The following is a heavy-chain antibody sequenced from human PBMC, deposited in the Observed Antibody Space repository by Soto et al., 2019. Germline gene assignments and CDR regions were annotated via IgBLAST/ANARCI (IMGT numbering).Heavy chain of an antibody. D-gene: IGHD3-3*01. J-gene: IGHJ4*02. CDR3: AKAGRDFWSGRSFFDY. Sequence: VGSLRLSCAASGFSFSSHVMHWVRQAPGKGLEWVAFISDDGSNIYYGDSVKGRFTISRDNSKNTLYLQMNSLRAEDTAVYYCAKAGRDFWSGRSFFDYWGQGTQVTVSS. CDR1: GFSFSSHV. V-gene: IGHV3-30*18. CDR2: ISDDGSNI.